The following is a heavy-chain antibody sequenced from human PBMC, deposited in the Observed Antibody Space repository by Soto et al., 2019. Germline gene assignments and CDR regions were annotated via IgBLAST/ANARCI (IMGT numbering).Heavy chain of an antibody. D-gene: IGHD5-12*01. V-gene: IGHV3-30*18. CDR2: ISYDGSNK. J-gene: IGHJ4*02. CDR1: GFTFSSCG. Sequence: PGGSLRLSCAASGFTFSSCGMHWVRQAPGKGLEWVAVISYDGSNKYYADSVKGRFTISRDNSKNTLYLQMNSLRAEDTAVYYCAKTKYSGYDYGDYWGQGTLVTVSS. CDR3: AKTKYSGYDYGDY.